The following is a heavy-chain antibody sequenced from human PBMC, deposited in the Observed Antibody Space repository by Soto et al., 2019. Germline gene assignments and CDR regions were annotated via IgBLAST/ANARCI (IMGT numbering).Heavy chain of an antibody. CDR1: GYTFTTYY. CDR2: INTGGVST. J-gene: IGHJ2*01. CDR3: ARGGNGDNVGYWYFDL. D-gene: IGHD4-17*01. V-gene: IGHV1-46*01. Sequence: QVQLVQSGAEVKKPGASVEVSCKASGYTFTTYYIHWVRHAPGQGLEWMGVINTGGVSTKYAQKFQDRVTMTRDTSTSTVYMDLSSLRSEDTAVYFCARGGNGDNVGYWYFDLWGRGTQVTVSP.